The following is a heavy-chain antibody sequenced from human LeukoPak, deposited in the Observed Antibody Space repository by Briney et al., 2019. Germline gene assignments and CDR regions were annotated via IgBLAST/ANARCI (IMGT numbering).Heavy chain of an antibody. CDR2: MNPNSGNT. J-gene: IGHJ3*02. V-gene: IGHV1-8*02. CDR3: ARADVLLWFGETTGTFDI. D-gene: IGHD3-10*01. Sequence: GASVKVSCKASGYTFTSYDINWVRQAPGQGLEWMGWMNPNSGNTGYAQKFQGRVTMTRNTSISTAYMELRSLKSDDSAVYYCARADVLLWFGETTGTFDIWGQGTMVTVSS. CDR1: GYTFTSYD.